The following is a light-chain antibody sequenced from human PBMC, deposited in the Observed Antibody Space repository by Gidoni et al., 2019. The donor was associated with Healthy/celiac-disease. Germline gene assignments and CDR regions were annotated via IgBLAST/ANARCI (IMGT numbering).Light chain of an antibody. CDR3: QQYNSYSFT. J-gene: IGKJ4*01. CDR2: KAS. CDR1: QSISSL. V-gene: IGKV1-5*03. Sequence: DIQMTQSPSTLSASVGSSVTITCRASQSISSLLAWYQQKPGKAPTLLIYKASSLESGGPSRFSGSGSGTEFTLTISSLQPDDFATYYCQQYNSYSFTFGGGTKVEIK.